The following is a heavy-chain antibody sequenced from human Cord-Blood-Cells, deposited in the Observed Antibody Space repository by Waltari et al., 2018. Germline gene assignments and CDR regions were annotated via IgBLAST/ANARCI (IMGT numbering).Heavy chain of an antibody. Sequence: QVQPVQSGAEAKKPGPSVKVSSKVSGYPPPELSMHWVRQAPGRGLEWMGGFDPEDGETIYAQKFQGRVTMTEDTSTDTAYRELSSLRSEDTAVYYCATRANWGYWYFDLWGRGTLVTVSS. D-gene: IGHD7-27*01. CDR1: GYPPPELS. CDR3: ATRANWGYWYFDL. J-gene: IGHJ2*01. V-gene: IGHV1-24*01. CDR2: FDPEDGET.